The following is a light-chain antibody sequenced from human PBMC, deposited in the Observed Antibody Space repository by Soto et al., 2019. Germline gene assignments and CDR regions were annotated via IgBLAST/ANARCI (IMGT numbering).Light chain of an antibody. CDR2: SSD. J-gene: IGLJ3*02. CDR3: AAWDDSLHGGV. Sequence: QSVLTQPPSASGTPGRRVTISCSGSSSNIGSNTVNWFQQVPGTAPKLLISSSDQRPSGVPDRFSGSRSGTSASLAISGLRSEDEGDYYCAAWDDSLHGGVFGGGTKLTVL. V-gene: IGLV1-44*01. CDR1: SSNIGSNT.